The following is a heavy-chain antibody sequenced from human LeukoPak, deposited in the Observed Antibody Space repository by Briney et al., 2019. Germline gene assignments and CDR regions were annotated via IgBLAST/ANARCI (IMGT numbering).Heavy chain of an antibody. CDR1: GFTFSNYA. J-gene: IGHJ4*02. CDR2: ISGSGGST. V-gene: IGHV3-23*01. CDR3: AKSRLTMIVVVIRRGYYFDY. D-gene: IGHD3-22*01. Sequence: PGGSLRLSCAASGFTFSNYAMSWVRQAPGKGLEWVSAISGSGGSTYYADSVKGRFTISRDNSKNTLYLQMNSLRAEDTAVYYCAKSRLTMIVVVIRRGYYFDYWGQGTLVTVSS.